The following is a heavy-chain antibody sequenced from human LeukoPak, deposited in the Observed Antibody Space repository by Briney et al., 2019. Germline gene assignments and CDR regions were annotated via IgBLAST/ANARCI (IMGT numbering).Heavy chain of an antibody. CDR2: IYYSGST. CDR3: ARIDRAVAGTIDY. D-gene: IGHD6-19*01. J-gene: IGHJ4*02. V-gene: IGHV4-59*08. CDR1: GGSISSYF. Sequence: SSETLGLTCTVSGGSISSYFWSWIRQPPGKGLEWIGYIYYSGSTNYNPSLKSRVTMSVDTPKNQFSLKLSSVTAADTAVYYCARIDRAVAGTIDYWGQGTLVTVSS.